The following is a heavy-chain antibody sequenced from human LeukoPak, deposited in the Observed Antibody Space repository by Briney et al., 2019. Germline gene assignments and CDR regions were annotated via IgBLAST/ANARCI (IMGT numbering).Heavy chain of an antibody. CDR2: INHSGST. CDR1: GGSFSGYY. J-gene: IGHJ4*02. Sequence: SETLSLTCAVYGGSFSGYYWSWIRQPPGKGLEWIGEINHSGSTNYNPSLKSRVTISGDTSKNQFSLKLSSVTAADTAVYYCARYSAQPLDYWGQGTLVTLSS. V-gene: IGHV4-34*01. D-gene: IGHD2-21*01. CDR3: ARYSAQPLDY.